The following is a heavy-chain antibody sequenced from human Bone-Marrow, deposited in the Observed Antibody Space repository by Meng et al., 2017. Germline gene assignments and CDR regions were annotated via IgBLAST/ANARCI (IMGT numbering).Heavy chain of an antibody. Sequence: QLQLQESGSGLVKPSQTLSLTCAVSGGSITSGGYSWTWIRQPPGKGLECIVYIYNSGSTYYNPSLKSRVTISVDTSKNQFSLKLRFVTAADTAVYYCAREGRSHQVGVSVYWGQGNLVTVSS. V-gene: IGHV4-30-2*05. J-gene: IGHJ4*02. CDR2: IYNSGST. D-gene: IGHD2-21*01. CDR3: AREGRSHQVGVSVY. CDR1: GGSITSGGYS.